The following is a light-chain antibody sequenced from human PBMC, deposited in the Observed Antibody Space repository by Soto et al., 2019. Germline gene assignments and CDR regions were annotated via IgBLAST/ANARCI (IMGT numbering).Light chain of an antibody. Sequence: EIVLTQSPGTLSLSPGEGATLSCRASQSLRRNYLAWYQHKPGQAPRLLIYTASNRATGVPPRFSGSGSGTDFTLTISRLEPEDLALYYCQQYDNSPLTFGQGTKVEI. CDR1: QSLRRNY. J-gene: IGKJ1*01. V-gene: IGKV3-20*01. CDR3: QQYDNSPLT. CDR2: TAS.